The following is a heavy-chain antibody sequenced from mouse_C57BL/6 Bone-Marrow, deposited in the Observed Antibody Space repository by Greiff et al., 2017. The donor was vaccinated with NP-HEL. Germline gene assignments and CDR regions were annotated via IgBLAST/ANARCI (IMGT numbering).Heavy chain of an antibody. Sequence: EVKLQQSGAELVRPGASVKLSCTASGFNIKDDYMHWVKQRPEQGLEWIGWIDPENGDTEYASKFQGKATITADTSSNTAYLQLSSLTSEDTAVYYYTTGSNYAMDYWGQGTSVTVSS. V-gene: IGHV14-4*01. CDR3: TTGSNYAMDY. D-gene: IGHD1-1*01. J-gene: IGHJ4*01. CDR2: IDPENGDT. CDR1: GFNIKDDY.